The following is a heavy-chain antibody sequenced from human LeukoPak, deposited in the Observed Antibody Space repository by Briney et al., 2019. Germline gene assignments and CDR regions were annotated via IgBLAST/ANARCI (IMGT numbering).Heavy chain of an antibody. CDR1: GFTFSSYW. CDR3: ARGRDSNYVTGHSDYYFDY. D-gene: IGHD4-11*01. J-gene: IGHJ4*02. V-gene: IGHV3-7*01. CDR2: IKQDGSEK. Sequence: GGSLRLSCAASGFTFSSYWMSWVRQAPGKGLEWEANIKQDGSEKYYVDSVKGRFTISRDNAKNSLYLQMNSLRAEDTAVYYCARGRDSNYVTGHSDYYFDYWGQGTLVTVSS.